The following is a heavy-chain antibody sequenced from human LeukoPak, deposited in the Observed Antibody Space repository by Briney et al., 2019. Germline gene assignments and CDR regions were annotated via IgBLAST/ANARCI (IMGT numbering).Heavy chain of an antibody. D-gene: IGHD6-19*01. V-gene: IGHV3-33*06. CDR1: GFTFSSYG. CDR2: IWYDGSNK. CDR3: AKHWVSSGWYYFDY. Sequence: GGSLRLSCAASGFTFSSYGMHWVRQAPGKGLEWVAVIWYDGSNKYYADSVKGRFTISRDNSKSTLYLQMNSLRADDTAIYYCAKHWVSSGWYYFDYWGQGTLVTVSS. J-gene: IGHJ4*02.